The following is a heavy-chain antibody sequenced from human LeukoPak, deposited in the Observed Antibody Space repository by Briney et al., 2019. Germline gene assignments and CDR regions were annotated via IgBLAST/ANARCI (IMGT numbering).Heavy chain of an antibody. CDR3: ARDGNYYDSSGYYHYGMDV. V-gene: IGHV1-46*01. Sequence: GASVKVSCKASGYTFTSYYMHWVRQAPGQGLEWMGIINPSGGSTSYAQKFQGRVTMTRDTSTSTVYMELSSLRSEDTAVYYCARDGNYYDSSGYYHYGMDVWGQGTTVTVSS. CDR2: INPSGGST. J-gene: IGHJ6*02. D-gene: IGHD3-22*01. CDR1: GYTFTSYY.